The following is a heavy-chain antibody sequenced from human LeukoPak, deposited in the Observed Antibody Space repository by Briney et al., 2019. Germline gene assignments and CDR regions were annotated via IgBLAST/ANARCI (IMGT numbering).Heavy chain of an antibody. D-gene: IGHD1-26*01. J-gene: IGHJ4*02. V-gene: IGHV3-30*18. CDR1: GFTFSSYG. CDR2: ISYDGSNK. Sequence: GGSLRLSCAASGFTFSSYGMHWVRQAPGKGLEGVAVISYDGSNKYYADSVKGRFTISRDNSKNTLYLQMNSLRAEDTAVYYCAKDLSVGAIYYFDYWGQGTLVTVSS. CDR3: AKDLSVGAIYYFDY.